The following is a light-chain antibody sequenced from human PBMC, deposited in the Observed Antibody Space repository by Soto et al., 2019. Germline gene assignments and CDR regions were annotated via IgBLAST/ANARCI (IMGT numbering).Light chain of an antibody. CDR3: QQYNTYPLS. V-gene: IGKV1-5*03. J-gene: IGKJ4*01. CDR1: QSISTW. CDR2: KAS. Sequence: DIQMTQSPSTLSASVGDRVTITCRASQSISTWLAWYQQKPGKAPKLLIYKASNLEGGVPSRFSGSGSGTEFTITINSLQPDDFATYYCQQYNTYPLSSGGGTKVDIK.